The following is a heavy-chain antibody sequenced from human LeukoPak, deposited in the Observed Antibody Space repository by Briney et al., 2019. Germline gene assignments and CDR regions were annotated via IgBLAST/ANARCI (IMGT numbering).Heavy chain of an antibody. V-gene: IGHV4-31*03. CDR3: ARVGYYDSSGPGVDP. Sequence: RASETLSLTCTVSGGSISSGGYYWSWIRQHPGKGLEWIGYIYYSGSTYYNPSLKSRVTISVDTSKNQFSLKLSSVTAADTAVYYCARVGYYDSSGPGVDPWGQGTLVTVSS. CDR2: IYYSGST. J-gene: IGHJ5*02. D-gene: IGHD3-22*01. CDR1: GGSISSGGYY.